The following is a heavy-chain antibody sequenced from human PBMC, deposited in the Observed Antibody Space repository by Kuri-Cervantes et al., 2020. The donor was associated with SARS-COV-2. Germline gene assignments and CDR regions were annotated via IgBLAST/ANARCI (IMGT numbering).Heavy chain of an antibody. V-gene: IGHV3-21*01. CDR2: ISGSGSYI. D-gene: IGHD3-3*01. Sequence: GGSLRLSCVATGFTFSGYTMNWVRQAPGKALQWVSSISGSGSYIYYADSVKGRFTVSRDSAKNSLYLQMNSLRAEDTAVYYCAREDVRFLEWRDAFDIWGQGTMVTVSS. CDR3: AREDVRFLEWRDAFDI. J-gene: IGHJ3*02. CDR1: GFTFSGYT.